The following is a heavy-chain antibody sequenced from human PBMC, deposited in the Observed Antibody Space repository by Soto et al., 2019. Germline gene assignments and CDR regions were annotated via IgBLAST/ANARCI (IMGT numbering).Heavy chain of an antibody. Sequence: QVQLVQSGAEVKKPGSSVKVSCKASGGTFSSYAISWVRQAPGQGLEWMGGIIPIFGTANYAQKFQGRVTVTADQSTGTAYMEVSSLRSEDTAVYYCGRGGEGDYGDYPDYWGQGTLVTVSS. CDR2: IIPIFGTA. CDR1: GGTFSSYA. D-gene: IGHD4-17*01. J-gene: IGHJ4*02. CDR3: GRGGEGDYGDYPDY. V-gene: IGHV1-69*12.